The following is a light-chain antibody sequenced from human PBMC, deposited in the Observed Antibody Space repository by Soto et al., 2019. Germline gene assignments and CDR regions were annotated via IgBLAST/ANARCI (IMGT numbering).Light chain of an antibody. V-gene: IGKV1-5*03. CDR2: KAS. J-gene: IGKJ4*01. Sequence: DIQMTQSPSTLSASVGDRVTITCRASQSISSWLAWQQQKPGKAPKLLIYKASSLESGVPSRFSGSGSGTEFTLTISSLQPDDFATYYCQSAVTFGGGTKVEIK. CDR1: QSISSW. CDR3: QSAVT.